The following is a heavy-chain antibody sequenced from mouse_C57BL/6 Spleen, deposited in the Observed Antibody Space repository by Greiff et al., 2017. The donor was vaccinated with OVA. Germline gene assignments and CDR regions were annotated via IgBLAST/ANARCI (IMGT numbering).Heavy chain of an antibody. CDR3: ASGGLYDYDVGYWYFDV. V-gene: IGHV1-61*01. J-gene: IGHJ1*03. Sequence: QVQLQQPGAELVRPGSSVKLSCKASGYTFTSYWMDWVKQRPGQGLEWIGNIYPSDSETHYNQKFKDKATLTVDKSSSTAYMQLSSLTSEDSAVYYCASGGLYDYDVGYWYFDVWGTGTTLTVSS. CDR2: IYPSDSET. CDR1: GYTFTSYW. D-gene: IGHD2-4*01.